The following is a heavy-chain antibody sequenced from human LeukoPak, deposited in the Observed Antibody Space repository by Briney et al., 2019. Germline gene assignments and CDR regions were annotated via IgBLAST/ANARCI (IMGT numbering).Heavy chain of an antibody. V-gene: IGHV4-39*07. Sequence: SETLSLTCTVSGGSISSSSYYWGWIRQPPGKGLEWIGSIYYSGSTYYNPSLKSRVTISVDTSKNQFSLKLSSVTAADTAVYYCARITMVRGVNYWGQGTLVTVSS. D-gene: IGHD3-10*01. J-gene: IGHJ4*02. CDR3: ARITMVRGVNY. CDR2: IYYSGST. CDR1: GGSISSSSYY.